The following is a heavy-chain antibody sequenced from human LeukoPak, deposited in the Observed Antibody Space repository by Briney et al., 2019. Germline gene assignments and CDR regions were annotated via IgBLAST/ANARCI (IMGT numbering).Heavy chain of an antibody. J-gene: IGHJ3*02. CDR3: ARVVAWLQFSGSAFDM. CDR1: GYTFTDYY. CDR2: INPNSGGT. V-gene: IGHV1-2*02. D-gene: IGHD5-24*01. Sequence: ASVKVSCKASGYTFTDYYVHWVRQAPGQGLEWMGWINPNSGGTNYAQNFQGRVTIIRDTSISTAYMELTSLRSDDTAVFYCARVVAWLQFSGSAFDMWGQGTMVTVSS.